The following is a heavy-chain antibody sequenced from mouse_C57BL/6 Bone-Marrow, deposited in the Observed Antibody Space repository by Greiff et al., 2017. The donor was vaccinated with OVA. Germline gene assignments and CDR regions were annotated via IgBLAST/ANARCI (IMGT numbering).Heavy chain of an antibody. D-gene: IGHD1-1*01. CDR2: IYPGSGST. CDR3: ARRGFTTVVRDWYCDG. V-gene: IGHV1-55*01. J-gene: IGHJ1*03. CDR1: GYTFTSYW. Sequence: QVQLQQPGAELVKPGASVKMSCKASGYTFTSYWITWVKQRPGQGLEWIGDIYPGSGSTNYNEKFKGKATLTVDTSSSTAYMQLSSLTSEDSAVYYCARRGFTTVVRDWYCDGWGTGTTVTVSS.